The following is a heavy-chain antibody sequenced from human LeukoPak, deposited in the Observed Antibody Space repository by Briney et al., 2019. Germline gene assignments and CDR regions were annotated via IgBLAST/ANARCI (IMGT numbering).Heavy chain of an antibody. CDR1: GFTFSSYS. J-gene: IGHJ6*02. CDR3: ARGPTVVTPNYYYYYGMDV. Sequence: GGSLRLSCAASGFTFSSYSMNWVRQAPGKGLEWVSYISSSCSTIYYADSVKGRFTISRDNAKNSLYLQMNSLRDEDTAVYYCARGPTVVTPNYYYYYGMDVWGQGTTVIVSS. D-gene: IGHD4-23*01. V-gene: IGHV3-48*02. CDR2: ISSSCSTI.